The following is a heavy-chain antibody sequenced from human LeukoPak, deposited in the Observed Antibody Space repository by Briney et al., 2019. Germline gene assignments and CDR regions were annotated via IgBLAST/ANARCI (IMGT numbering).Heavy chain of an antibody. Sequence: SETLSLTCAVSGGSISSSNWWSWVRQPPGKGLEWIGEIYHSGSTNYNPSLKSRVTISVDKSKNQFSLKLSSVTAADTAVYYCARGELSSPYYFDYWGQGTLVTVSS. CDR3: ARGELSSPYYFDY. D-gene: IGHD3-16*02. J-gene: IGHJ4*02. CDR2: IYHSGST. CDR1: GGSISSSNW. V-gene: IGHV4-4*02.